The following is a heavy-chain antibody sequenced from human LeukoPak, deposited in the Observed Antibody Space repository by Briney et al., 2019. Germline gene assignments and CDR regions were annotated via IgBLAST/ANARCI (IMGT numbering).Heavy chain of an antibody. Sequence: SETLSLTCTVSGGSISSSSYYWGWIRQPPGKGLEWIGSIYYSGSTYYNPSLKSRVTISVDTSKNQFSLKLSSVTAADTAVYYCARGPRYGYWGQGTLVTVSS. CDR1: GGSISSSSYY. J-gene: IGHJ4*02. D-gene: IGHD3-16*01. CDR2: IYYSGST. V-gene: IGHV4-39*01. CDR3: ARGPRYGY.